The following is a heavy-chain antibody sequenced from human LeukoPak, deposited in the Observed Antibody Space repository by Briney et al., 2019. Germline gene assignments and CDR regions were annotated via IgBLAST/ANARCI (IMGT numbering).Heavy chain of an antibody. V-gene: IGHV1-69*06. D-gene: IGHD1-26*01. CDR1: GYTFTGYY. J-gene: IGHJ4*02. CDR2: IIPIFGTA. Sequence: ASVKVSCKASGYTFTGYYMHWVRQAPGQGLEWMGGIIPIFGTANYAQKFQGRVTITADKSTSTAYMELSSLRSEDTAVYYCARDLGATRGYWGQGTLVTVSS. CDR3: ARDLGATRGY.